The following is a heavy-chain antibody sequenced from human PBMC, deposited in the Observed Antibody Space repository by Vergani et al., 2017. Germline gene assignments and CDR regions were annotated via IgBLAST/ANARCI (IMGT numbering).Heavy chain of an antibody. D-gene: IGHD2-21*02. CDR2: VKSDGNSA. Sequence: QVQLVESGGGVVQPGGSLRLSCAASGLTFSTCGMHWVRQAPGKGLEWVSRVKSDGNSAMYADSVKGRFTISRDNSKNTLYLEMKSLRVEDTAVYYCARARCGGACFMSNWLDTWGQGTLVSVSS. J-gene: IGHJ5*02. CDR1: GLTFSTCG. CDR3: ARARCGGACFMSNWLDT. V-gene: IGHV3-NL1*01.